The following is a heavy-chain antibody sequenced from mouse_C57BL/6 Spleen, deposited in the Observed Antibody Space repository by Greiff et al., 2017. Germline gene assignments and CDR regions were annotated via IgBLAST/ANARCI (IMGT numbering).Heavy chain of an antibody. V-gene: IGHV1-5*01. CDR3: TRPMVTPRGYYFDY. CDR2: IYPGNSDT. J-gene: IGHJ2*01. CDR1: GYTFTSYW. D-gene: IGHD2-2*01. Sequence: EVQLQQSGTVLARPGASVKMSCKTSGYTFTSYWMHWVKQRPGQGLEWIGAIYPGNSDTSYNQKFKGKAKLTAVTSASTAYMELSSLTNEDSAVYYCTRPMVTPRGYYFDYWGQGTTLTVSS.